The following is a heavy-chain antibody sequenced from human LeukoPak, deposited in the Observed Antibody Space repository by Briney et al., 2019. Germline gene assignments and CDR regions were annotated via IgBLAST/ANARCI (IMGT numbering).Heavy chain of an antibody. CDR2: INPQNGGT. CDR3: ARGEGGEYSSSWYGNWFDP. J-gene: IGHJ5*02. CDR1: GYPFPAYY. D-gene: IGHD6-13*01. V-gene: IGHV1-2*02. Sequence: ASVKVSCKPSGYPFPAYYIHWVRQAPGQGLEWMGWINPQNGGTKYAQEFQGRVTITRDTSINTVYMELNSLTYEDTAVYYCARGEGGEYSSSWYGNWFDPWGQGTLVTVSS.